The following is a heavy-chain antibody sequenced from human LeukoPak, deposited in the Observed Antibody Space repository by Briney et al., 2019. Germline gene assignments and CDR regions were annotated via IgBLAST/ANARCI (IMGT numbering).Heavy chain of an antibody. CDR1: GDSVSSNSAA. V-gene: IGHV6-1*01. Sequence: SQTLSLTCAISGDSVSSNSAAWNWIRQSPSRGLEWLGRTYYRSKWYNDYAVSVKSRITINPDTSKNQFSLQLNSVTPEDTAVYYCARFGAPSYYGSGSYYNLWGQGTQVTVSS. CDR3: ARFGAPSYYGSGSYYNL. CDR2: TYYRSKWYN. J-gene: IGHJ4*02. D-gene: IGHD3-10*01.